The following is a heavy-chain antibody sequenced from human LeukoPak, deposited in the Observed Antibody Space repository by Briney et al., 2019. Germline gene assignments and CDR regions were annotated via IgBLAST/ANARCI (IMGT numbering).Heavy chain of an antibody. D-gene: IGHD3-22*01. CDR3: ARGRDNYYDT. CDR1: GFTFSSYS. CDR2: ISSSSSYI. V-gene: IGHV3-21*01. Sequence: GGSLRLSCAASGFTFSSYSMIWVRQAPGKGLEWGSSISSSSSYIYYADSVKGRFTISRDNAKNSLYLQMNSLRAEDTAVYYCARGRDNYYDTWGQGTLVTVSS. J-gene: IGHJ5*02.